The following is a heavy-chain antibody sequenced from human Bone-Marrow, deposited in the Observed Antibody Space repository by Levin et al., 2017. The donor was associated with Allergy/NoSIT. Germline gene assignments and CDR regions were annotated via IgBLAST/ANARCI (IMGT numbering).Heavy chain of an antibody. CDR1: GDSISSNTAA. V-gene: IGHV6-1*01. Sequence: PSETLSLTCAISGDSISSNTAAWNWIRHSPSRGLEWLGRTYYRSQWYNDYALSVKSRITINPDTSKNQFSLQLNSVTPDDTALYYCAREYSSIWFDPWGQGTLVTVSS. CDR3: AREYSSIWFDP. J-gene: IGHJ5*02. D-gene: IGHD6-19*01. CDR2: TYYRSQWYN.